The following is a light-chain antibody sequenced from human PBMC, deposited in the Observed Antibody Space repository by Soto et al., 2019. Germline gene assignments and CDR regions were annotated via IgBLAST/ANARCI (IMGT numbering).Light chain of an antibody. Sequence: DIVLTQSPLSLPVTPGAPASISCRSSQSLLHSSGNNYLDWYMQKQGQSPQLLISLGSNRVYGVPDRFSGSGSGTDFTLNMDWVESEDVGVYCGMQPLQTSLTFLGGTKVDI. J-gene: IGKJ4*01. CDR2: LGS. CDR3: MQPLQTSLT. V-gene: IGKV2-28*01. CDR1: QSLLHSSGNNY.